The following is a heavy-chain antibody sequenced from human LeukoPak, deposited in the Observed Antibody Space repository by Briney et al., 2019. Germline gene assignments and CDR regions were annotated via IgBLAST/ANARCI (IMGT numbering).Heavy chain of an antibody. Sequence: ASVKVSCKASAYTFTAYYIHWVRQAPGQGLEWMGWINPNSGGTNYAQKFQGRVTMTRDTSISTAYVELSRLSSNDTAVYYCAREGLGGLLSDYWGQGTLVTVSS. J-gene: IGHJ4*02. D-gene: IGHD1-26*01. CDR1: AYTFTAYY. CDR3: AREGLGGLLSDY. V-gene: IGHV1-2*02. CDR2: INPNSGGT.